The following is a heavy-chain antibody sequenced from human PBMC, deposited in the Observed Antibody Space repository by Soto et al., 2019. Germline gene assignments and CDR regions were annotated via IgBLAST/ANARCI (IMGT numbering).Heavy chain of an antibody. CDR3: ARDPTSIVGATSLRFDP. Sequence: ASVKVSCKASGYTFTSYAMHWVRQAPGQRLEWMGWINAGNGNTKYSQKFQGRVTITRDTSASTAHMELSSLRSEDTAVYYCARDPTSIVGATSLRFDPWGQGTLDTVSS. V-gene: IGHV1-3*01. J-gene: IGHJ5*02. D-gene: IGHD1-26*01. CDR1: GYTFTSYA. CDR2: INAGNGNT.